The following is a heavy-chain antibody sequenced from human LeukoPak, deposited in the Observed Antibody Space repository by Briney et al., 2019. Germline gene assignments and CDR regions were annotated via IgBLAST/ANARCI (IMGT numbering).Heavy chain of an antibody. CDR3: AKDHYWSIDY. J-gene: IGHJ4*02. CDR1: GFSFSTYW. V-gene: IGHV3-7*01. CDR2: IKQDGSQK. Sequence: GGSLRLSCAASGFSFSTYWMSWVRQAPGKGLEWLANIKQDGSQKYYVDSVKDRFTISRDNAKNTLYLQMNSLRAEDTGVYYCAKDHYWSIDYWGRGTLVTVSS. D-gene: IGHD3-3*01.